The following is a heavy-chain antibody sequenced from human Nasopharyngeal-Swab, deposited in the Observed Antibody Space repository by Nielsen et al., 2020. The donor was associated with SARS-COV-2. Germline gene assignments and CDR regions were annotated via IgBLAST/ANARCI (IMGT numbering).Heavy chain of an antibody. CDR1: GFTFSSYS. J-gene: IGHJ4*02. CDR3: ARDVGRQWLD. D-gene: IGHD6-19*01. V-gene: IGHV3-21*01. Sequence: GESLKISCAASGFTFSSYSMNWVRQAPGKGLEWVSSISSSSSYIYYADSVKGRFTISRDNAKNSLYLQMNSLRAEDTAVYYCARDVGRQWLDWGQGTLVTVSS. CDR2: ISSSSSYI.